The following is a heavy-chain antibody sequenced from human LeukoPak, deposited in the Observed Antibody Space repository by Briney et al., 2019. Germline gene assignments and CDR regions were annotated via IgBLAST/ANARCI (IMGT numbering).Heavy chain of an antibody. D-gene: IGHD3-3*01. Sequence: PSGTLSLTCAVYGGSFSGYYWSWIRQPPGKGLEWIGEINHSGSTNYNPSLKSRVTISVDTSKNQFSLKLSSVTAADTAVYYCAIPSSGRVKAFDYWGQGTLVTVSS. CDR3: AIPSSGRVKAFDY. J-gene: IGHJ4*02. CDR1: GGSFSGYY. CDR2: INHSGST. V-gene: IGHV4-34*01.